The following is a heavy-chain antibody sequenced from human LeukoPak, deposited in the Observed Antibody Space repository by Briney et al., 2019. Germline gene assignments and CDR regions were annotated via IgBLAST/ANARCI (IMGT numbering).Heavy chain of an antibody. CDR1: GFTFSSYS. V-gene: IGHV3-21*01. Sequence: PGGSLRLSCAASGFTFSSYSMNWVRQAPGKGLEWVSSISSSSSYINYADSVRGRFTISRDNAKNSLYLQMNSLRAEDTAVYYCARDGGYYGSGRNDYWGQGTLVTVSS. CDR2: ISSSSSYI. D-gene: IGHD3-10*01. CDR3: ARDGGYYGSGRNDY. J-gene: IGHJ4*02.